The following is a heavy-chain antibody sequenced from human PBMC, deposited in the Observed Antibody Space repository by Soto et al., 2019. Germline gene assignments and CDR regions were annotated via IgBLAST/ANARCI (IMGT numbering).Heavy chain of an antibody. J-gene: IGHJ6*04. V-gene: IGHV3-15*01. Sequence: EGSLRLSCAASGFTSSDAWMSWVRQAPGKGLEWVGRIKSNSDGATTDYAAPVKGRFTISRDDSTNMLYLQMSSLKTEDTAVYYCATVDRARGRVSYYSCYYSRDVWGKMTTVTVS. CDR2: IKSNSDGATT. CDR3: ATVDRARGRVSYYSCYYSRDV. CDR1: GFTSSDAW. D-gene: IGHD5-18*01.